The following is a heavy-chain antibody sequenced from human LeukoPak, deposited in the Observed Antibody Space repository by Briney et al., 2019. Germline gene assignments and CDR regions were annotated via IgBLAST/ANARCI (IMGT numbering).Heavy chain of an antibody. CDR3: AKGDSSNWSYNWFDP. D-gene: IGHD6-13*01. CDR2: ISSSSSYI. CDR1: GFTFSSYS. Sequence: GGSLRLSCAASGFTFSSYSMNWVRQAPGKGLEWVSSISSSSSYIYYADSVKGRFTISRDNAKNSLYLQMNSLRAEDTAFYYCAKGDSSNWSYNWFDPWGQGTLVTVSS. J-gene: IGHJ5*02. V-gene: IGHV3-21*04.